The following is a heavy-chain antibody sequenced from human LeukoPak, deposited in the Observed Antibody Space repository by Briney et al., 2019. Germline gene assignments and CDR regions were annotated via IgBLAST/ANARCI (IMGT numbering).Heavy chain of an antibody. D-gene: IGHD2-15*01. CDR2: INGGGGST. Sequence: GGSLRLSCAASGFTFSNYVMSWVRQAPGKGPERVSGINGGGGSTFYAESVTGRLNIYRDNSKNTLFLQMNTLGAEDTAVYYCVKDGRRSPPCWGQGTLVSVSS. CDR3: VKDGRRSPPC. CDR1: GFTFSNYV. J-gene: IGHJ4*02. V-gene: IGHV3-23*01.